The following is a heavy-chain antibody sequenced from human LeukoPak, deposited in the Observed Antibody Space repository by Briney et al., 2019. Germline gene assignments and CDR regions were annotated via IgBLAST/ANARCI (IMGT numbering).Heavy chain of an antibody. V-gene: IGHV1-46*01. J-gene: IGHJ4*02. CDR2: INPSGGSA. Sequence: ASVKVSCKASGYTFTSYYMHWVRQAPGQGLEWMGMINPSGGSASYPQKFQGRVTMTRDTSTSTVYMELNSLRSEDTAVYYCARLGGATGTEGYWGQGTLVTVSS. CDR1: GYTFTSYY. D-gene: IGHD6-13*01. CDR3: ARLGGATGTEGY.